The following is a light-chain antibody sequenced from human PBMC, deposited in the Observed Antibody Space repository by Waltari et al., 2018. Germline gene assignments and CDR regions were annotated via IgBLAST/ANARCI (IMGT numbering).Light chain of an antibody. CDR2: STS. Sequence: TGVIKEPSLTVSPGGPVTLTTPSSTGAVTSDYYPNWFQQKPGQAPRALIHSTSVRYSWTPTRFSGSLLGDKAALTLSGVQPEDEADYYCLLYYGGPWVFGGGTKVTVL. CDR1: TGAVTSDYY. CDR3: LLYYGGPWV. J-gene: IGLJ3*02. V-gene: IGLV7-43*01.